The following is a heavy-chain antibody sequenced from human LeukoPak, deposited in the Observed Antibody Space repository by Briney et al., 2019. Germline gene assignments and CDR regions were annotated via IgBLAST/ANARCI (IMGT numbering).Heavy chain of an antibody. CDR1: GFTFSSYW. V-gene: IGHV3-7*01. CDR2: IKQDGSEK. J-gene: IGHJ4*02. D-gene: IGHD1-26*01. CDR3: ARESPGGSGSYFYYFDY. Sequence: QPGGSLRLSCAASGFTFSSYWMSWVRQAPGKGLEWVANIKQDGSEKYYVDSVKGRFTISRDNAKNSLYLQMNSLRAEDTAVYYCARESPGGSGSYFYYFDYWGQGTLVTVSS.